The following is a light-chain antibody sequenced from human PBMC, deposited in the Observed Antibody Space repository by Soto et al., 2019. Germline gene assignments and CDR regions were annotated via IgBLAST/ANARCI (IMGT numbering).Light chain of an antibody. V-gene: IGLV2-8*01. J-gene: IGLJ2*01. CDR1: SSDVGGYNY. CDR2: EVS. CDR3: SSYAGSNAVV. Sequence: QSVLTQPPSASGSPGQSVTISCTGTSSDVGGYNYVSWYQQHPGKAPKLMIYEVSKRPSGVPDRFSGSKSGNTASLTVSGLQAEDEADYYGSSYAGSNAVVFGGGTKVTVL.